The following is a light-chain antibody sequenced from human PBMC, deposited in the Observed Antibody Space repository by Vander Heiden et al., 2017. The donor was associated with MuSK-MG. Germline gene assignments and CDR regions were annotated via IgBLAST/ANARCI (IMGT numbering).Light chain of an antibody. CDR2: GNS. V-gene: IGLV1-40*01. CDR1: SSNIGAGFY. Sequence: QSVLTQPPSVSGAPGQGVAISCTGTSSNIGAGFYVHWYQQLPGTAPKLLIYGNSNRPSGVPDRFSGSKSGTSASLAITGLQAEDEADYYCQSYDSGLSGSVFGGGTKLTVL. J-gene: IGLJ3*02. CDR3: QSYDSGLSGSV.